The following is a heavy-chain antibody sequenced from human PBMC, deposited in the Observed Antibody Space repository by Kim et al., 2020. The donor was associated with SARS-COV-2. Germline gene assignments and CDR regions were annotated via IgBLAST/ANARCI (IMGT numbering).Heavy chain of an antibody. CDR3: AKDLYGSGSYYSNWFDP. Sequence: GGSLRLSCAASGFTFDDYAMHWVRQAPGKGLEWVSLISGDGGSTYYADSVKGRFTISRDNSKNSLYLQMNSLRTEDTALYYCAKDLYGSGSYYSNWFDPWGQGTLVTVSS. V-gene: IGHV3-43*02. D-gene: IGHD3-10*01. J-gene: IGHJ5*02. CDR1: GFTFDDYA. CDR2: ISGDGGST.